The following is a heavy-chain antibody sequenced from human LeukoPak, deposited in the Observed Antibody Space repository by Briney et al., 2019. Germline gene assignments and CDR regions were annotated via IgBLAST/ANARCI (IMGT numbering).Heavy chain of an antibody. V-gene: IGHV3-23*01. CDR1: GFTFSDYY. Sequence: GGSLRLSCAASGFTFSDYYMSWIRQAPGKGLEWVSAISGSGGSTYYADSVKGRFTISRDNSKNTLYLQMNSLRAEDTAVYYCAKDGENGDYDYWGQGTLVTVSS. D-gene: IGHD4-17*01. CDR2: ISGSGGST. J-gene: IGHJ4*02. CDR3: AKDGENGDYDY.